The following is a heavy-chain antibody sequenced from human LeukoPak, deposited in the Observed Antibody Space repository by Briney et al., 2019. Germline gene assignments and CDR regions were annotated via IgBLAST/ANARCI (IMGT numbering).Heavy chain of an antibody. V-gene: IGHV4-39*01. CDR2: IYYSGST. Sequence: QPSETLSLTCTVSGVSISSSSYYWGWIRQPPGKGLEWIVSIYYSGSTYYNPSRKSRVTISVDTSKNQFSLKLSSVTAADTAVYYCARHLYSSSWYRRDFDYWGQGTLVTVSS. CDR3: ARHLYSSSWYRRDFDY. D-gene: IGHD6-13*01. CDR1: GVSISSSSYY. J-gene: IGHJ4*02.